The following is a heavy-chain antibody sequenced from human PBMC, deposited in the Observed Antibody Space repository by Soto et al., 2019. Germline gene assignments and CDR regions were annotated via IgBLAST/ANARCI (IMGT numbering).Heavy chain of an antibody. J-gene: IGHJ6*02. CDR1: GYTFTGYY. V-gene: IGHV1-2*04. D-gene: IGHD6-13*01. Sequence: QVQLVQSGAEVKKPGASVKVSCKASGYTFTGYYIHWVRQAPGQGLEWMGWINPNSGGTNYAQKFQGWVTMTSDTSISTAYMELSRLRSDDTAVYYCARDLSSSSWYNYYYGMDVWGQGTTVTVSS. CDR3: ARDLSSSSWYNYYYGMDV. CDR2: INPNSGGT.